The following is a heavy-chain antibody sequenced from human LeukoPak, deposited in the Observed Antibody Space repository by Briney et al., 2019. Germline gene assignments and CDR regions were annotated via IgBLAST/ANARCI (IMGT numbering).Heavy chain of an antibody. Sequence: NPGGSLRLSCTASGFTFGDYAMSWFRQAPGKGLEWVGFIRSKAYGGTTEYAASVKGRFTISRDDSKSIAYLQMNSLKTEDTAVYYCTRDSGKTTMVRGVIITLDYWGQGTLVTVSS. V-gene: IGHV3-49*05. D-gene: IGHD3-10*01. CDR1: GFTFGDYA. CDR3: TRDSGKTTMVRGVIITLDY. CDR2: IRSKAYGGTT. J-gene: IGHJ4*02.